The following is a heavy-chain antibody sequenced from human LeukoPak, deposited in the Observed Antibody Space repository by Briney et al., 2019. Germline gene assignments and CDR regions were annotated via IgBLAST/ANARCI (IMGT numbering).Heavy chain of an antibody. J-gene: IGHJ4*02. D-gene: IGHD3-9*01. Sequence: RGSLRLSCAASGFTFSSYEMNWVRQAPGKGLEWASYISSSGRTTYYADSLKGRFTISRDNAKNSLYLQMNSLRAEDTAVYYCARDSLRYPDYWGQGTLVTVPS. V-gene: IGHV3-48*03. CDR3: ARDSLRYPDY. CDR2: ISSSGRTT. CDR1: GFTFSSYE.